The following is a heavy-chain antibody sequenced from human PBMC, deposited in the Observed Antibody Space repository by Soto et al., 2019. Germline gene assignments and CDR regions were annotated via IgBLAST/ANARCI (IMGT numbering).Heavy chain of an antibody. CDR1: VDSISGGASF. CDR3: AKLSCTSSTCYLHGWFDP. Sequence: SETLSLTCTFSVDSISGGASFCSWIRQPPWKGLEWIANVYYSGSSYYNPSLKSRLTISVDTTKNQFSLQLKSMTAADTAVYYCAKLSCTSSTCYLHGWFDPWGQGPLV. D-gene: IGHD2-2*01. V-gene: IGHV4-31*03. CDR2: VYYSGSS. J-gene: IGHJ5*02.